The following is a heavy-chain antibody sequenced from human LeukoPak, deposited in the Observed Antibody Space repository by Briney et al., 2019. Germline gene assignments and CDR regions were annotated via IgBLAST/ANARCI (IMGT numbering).Heavy chain of an antibody. V-gene: IGHV3-48*04. CDR1: GFTFSSYS. D-gene: IGHD2-2*01. J-gene: IGHJ4*02. CDR2: ISSSSSTI. Sequence: QAGGCLRLACAASGFTFSSYSMNWVRQAAGKGLEWVSYISSSSSTIYYADSVKGRFTISRHNAKNSLYLQINSLRAEDTPVYYCARDDCSSTSCFYFDCWGQGTLVTVSS. CDR3: ARDDCSSTSCFYFDC.